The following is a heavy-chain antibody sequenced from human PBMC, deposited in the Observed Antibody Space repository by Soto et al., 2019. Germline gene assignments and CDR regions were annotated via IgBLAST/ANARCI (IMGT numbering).Heavy chain of an antibody. CDR2: MNPNSGDT. J-gene: IGHJ6*02. CDR3: ARVNYYGSGSYQDFFYFYALDV. V-gene: IGHV1-8*01. D-gene: IGHD3-10*01. CDR1: GYTFSTYD. Sequence: ASVKVSCKTSGYTFSTYDINWVRQAPGQGLEWMGWMNPNSGDTGYAQKFLGRLTMTRDSSIRTVYMELSSLSSEDTAVYYCARVNYYGSGSYQDFFYFYALDVWGQGTTVTVSS.